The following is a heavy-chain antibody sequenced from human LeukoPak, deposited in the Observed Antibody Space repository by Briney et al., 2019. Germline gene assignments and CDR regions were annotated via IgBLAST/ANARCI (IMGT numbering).Heavy chain of an antibody. J-gene: IGHJ5*02. CDR1: GGSFSGYY. V-gene: IGHV4-34*01. CDR3: ARGLYGDLNWFDP. Sequence: SETLSLTCAVYGGSFSGYYWSWIRQPPGKGPEWIGEINHSGSTNYNPSLKSRVTISVDTSKNQFSLKLSSVTAADTAVYYCARGLYGDLNWFDPWGQGTLVTVSS. D-gene: IGHD4-17*01. CDR2: INHSGST.